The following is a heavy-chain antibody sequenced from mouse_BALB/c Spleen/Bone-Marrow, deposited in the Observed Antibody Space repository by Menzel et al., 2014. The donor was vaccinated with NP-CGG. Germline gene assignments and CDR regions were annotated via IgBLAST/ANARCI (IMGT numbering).Heavy chain of an antibody. J-gene: IGHJ3*01. CDR2: IDPHYGGT. D-gene: IGHD2-1*01. V-gene: IGHV1-39*01. CDR3: ASYGNSFGY. Sequence: QLVESGPKLEKPGASVKISCKASGYSFTGYNMNWVKQSNGKSLEWIGNIDPHYGGTSYNQKFKDKATLTVDKSSNAAYMQLKSLTSEDSAVYYYASYGNSFGYWGQGTLVTVSA. CDR1: GYSFTGYN.